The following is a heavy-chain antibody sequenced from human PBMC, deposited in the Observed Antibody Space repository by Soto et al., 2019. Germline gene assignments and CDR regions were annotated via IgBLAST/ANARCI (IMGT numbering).Heavy chain of an antibody. J-gene: IGHJ4*02. CDR2: IWYDGSNK. CDR3: ARVASYYDSSGYYLYYFDY. CDR1: GFTFSSYG. Sequence: PVGSLRLSCAASGFTFSSYGMHWVRQAPGKGLEWVAVIWYDGSNKYYADSVKGRFTISRDNSKNTLYLQMNSLRAEDTAVYYCARVASYYDSSGYYLYYFDYWGQGTLVTVSS. V-gene: IGHV3-33*01. D-gene: IGHD3-22*01.